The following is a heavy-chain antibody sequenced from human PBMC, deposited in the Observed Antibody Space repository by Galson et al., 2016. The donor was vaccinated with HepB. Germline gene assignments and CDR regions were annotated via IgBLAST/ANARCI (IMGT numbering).Heavy chain of an antibody. CDR3: ARGIRNLLYSDY. D-gene: IGHD1-14*01. V-gene: IGHV1-8*01. CDR1: GYTFSNYD. Sequence: SVKVSCKASGYTFSNYDITWVRQAPGQGLEWMGWMNPNSANTGYAQKFQGRVTMTRSTSISTAFMELSSLTSEDTAIYYCARGIRNLLYSDYWAQGTLVTVSS. CDR2: MNPNSANT. J-gene: IGHJ4*02.